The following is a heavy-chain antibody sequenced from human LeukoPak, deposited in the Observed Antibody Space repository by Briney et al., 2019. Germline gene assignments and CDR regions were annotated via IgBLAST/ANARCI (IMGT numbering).Heavy chain of an antibody. D-gene: IGHD6-13*01. Sequence: ASVKVSCKASGYTFTGYYMHWVRQAPGQGLEWMGWINLNSGGTNYAQKFQGRVTMTRDTSTSTAYMELSRLRSDDTAVYYCATARVSIAAAGKGPFDYWGQGTLVTVSS. J-gene: IGHJ4*02. V-gene: IGHV1-2*02. CDR1: GYTFTGYY. CDR3: ATARVSIAAAGKGPFDY. CDR2: INLNSGGT.